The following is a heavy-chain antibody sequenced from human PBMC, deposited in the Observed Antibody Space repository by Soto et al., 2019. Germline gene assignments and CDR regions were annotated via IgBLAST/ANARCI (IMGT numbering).Heavy chain of an antibody. D-gene: IGHD6-13*01. Sequence: QAQLVESGGGVVQPGRSLRLSCAASGFSFSTYGMHWVRQAPGKGLEWVAVISYDGSNKYYADSVKGRFTISRDNSKNTLYLQMNSLRAEDTAVYYCAKDRAAAAHYYYYYGMDVWGQGTTVTVSS. CDR3: AKDRAAAAHYYYYYGMDV. CDR1: GFSFSTYG. CDR2: ISYDGSNK. J-gene: IGHJ6*02. V-gene: IGHV3-30*18.